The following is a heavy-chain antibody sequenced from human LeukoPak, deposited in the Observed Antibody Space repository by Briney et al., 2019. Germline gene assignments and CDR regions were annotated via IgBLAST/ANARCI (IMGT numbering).Heavy chain of an antibody. CDR1: GGSISSYY. V-gene: IGHV4-59*01. CDR2: IYYSGST. Sequence: PSETLSLTCTVSGGSISSYYWSWIRQPPGKGLEWIGYIYYSGSTNYNPSLKSRVTISVDTSKNQFSLKLSSVTAADTAVYYCARGRGAEPDEDWDEYYYGMDVWGQGPRSPSP. CDR3: ARGRGAEPDEDWDEYYYGMDV. J-gene: IGHJ6*02. D-gene: IGHD3-10*01.